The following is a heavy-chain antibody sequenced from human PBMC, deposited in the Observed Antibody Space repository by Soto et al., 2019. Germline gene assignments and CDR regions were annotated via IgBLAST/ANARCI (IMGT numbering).Heavy chain of an antibody. D-gene: IGHD3-10*01. Sequence: SETLSLTCAVYGGSFSGYYWSWIRQPPGKGLEWIGEINHSGSTNYNPSLKSRVTISVDTSKNQFSLKLSSVTAADTAVYYCARADLTNTMGRGVISTRWFDPWGQGTLVTVSS. CDR1: GGSFSGYY. J-gene: IGHJ5*02. CDR3: ARADLTNTMGRGVISTRWFDP. V-gene: IGHV4-34*01. CDR2: INHSGST.